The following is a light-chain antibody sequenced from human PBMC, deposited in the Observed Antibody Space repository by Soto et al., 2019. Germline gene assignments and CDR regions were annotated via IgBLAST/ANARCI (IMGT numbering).Light chain of an antibody. J-gene: IGKJ3*01. V-gene: IGKV1-27*01. CDR2: GAS. Sequence: DIQMTQSPSSLSASVGDKVTITCRATQGIANYLAWYQQKPGKAPKLLIYGASTLQSGVPSRFSGIGSGTDFTLSISSLQAEDVATYYCQSYLSAPFTFVPGTSVDIK. CDR3: QSYLSAPFT. CDR1: QGIANY.